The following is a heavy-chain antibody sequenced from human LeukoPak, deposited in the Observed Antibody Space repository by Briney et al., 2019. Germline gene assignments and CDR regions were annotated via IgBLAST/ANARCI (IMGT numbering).Heavy chain of an antibody. Sequence: GGSLRLSCSVSGFTFSNYAMHWVRQAPGKGLEYVSGISSNGGRTYYADPVKGRFTISRDNSKNTMYVQMSTLRVEDTAVYYCVKDPHSSGRYYFDYWGQGTLVTVSS. V-gene: IGHV3-64*05. J-gene: IGHJ4*02. D-gene: IGHD6-19*01. CDR1: GFTFSNYA. CDR2: ISSNGGRT. CDR3: VKDPHSSGRYYFDY.